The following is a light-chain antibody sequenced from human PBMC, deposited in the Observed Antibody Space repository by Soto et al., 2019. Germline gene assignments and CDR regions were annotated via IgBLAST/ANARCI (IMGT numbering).Light chain of an antibody. J-gene: IGKJ5*01. V-gene: IGKV1-39*01. CDR3: QQSYSNTIT. Sequence: DIQMTQPPSTLSGSVAHRFTITCWASQSISSYLNWYQQKPGKAPKLLIYAASRLQSGFPSRFSGSGSGTDFTLTISSLQPEDFATYYCQQSYSNTITFGQGTRLEI. CDR2: AAS. CDR1: QSISSY.